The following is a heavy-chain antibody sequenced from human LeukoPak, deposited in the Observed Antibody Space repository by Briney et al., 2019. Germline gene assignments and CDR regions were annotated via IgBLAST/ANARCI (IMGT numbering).Heavy chain of an antibody. V-gene: IGHV1-2*02. Sequence: ASVKVSCKASGYTFTGYYMHWVRQAPGQGLEWMGWINPNSGGTNYAQKFQGRVTMTRDTSISTAYMELSRLRSDDTAVYYCARGATIRGFYFDHWGQGTLVTVSS. CDR1: GYTFTGYY. J-gene: IGHJ4*02. CDR3: ARGATIRGFYFDH. D-gene: IGHD5-12*01. CDR2: INPNSGGT.